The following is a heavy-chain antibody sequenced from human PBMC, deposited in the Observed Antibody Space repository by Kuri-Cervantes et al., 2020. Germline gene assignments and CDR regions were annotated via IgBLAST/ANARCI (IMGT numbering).Heavy chain of an antibody. J-gene: IGHJ5*02. CDR1: GYTFTSYA. V-gene: IGHV7-4-1*01. CDR2: INTNTGNP. Sequence: ASVKVSCKASGYTFTSYAMNWVRQAPGQGLEWMGWINTNTGNPTYAQGFTGRFVFSLDTSVSTAYLQICSLKAEDTAVYYCARGLYGDYVTWFDPWGQGTLVTVSS. CDR3: ARGLYGDYVTWFDP. D-gene: IGHD4-17*01.